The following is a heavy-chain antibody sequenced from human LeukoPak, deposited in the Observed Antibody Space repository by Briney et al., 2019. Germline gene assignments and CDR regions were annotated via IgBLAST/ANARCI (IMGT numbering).Heavy chain of an antibody. Sequence: ASVKVSRTVSGYSLSELSRHWVWQAPGQGGEWVGRINLNSGGTNYAQTFHGRVTMTRDTSISTAYMELSRLRSDDTAVYYCARDRGYCTNGVCYNIDYWGQGNLVTVSS. CDR2: INLNSGGT. V-gene: IGHV1-2*06. CDR1: GYSLSELS. D-gene: IGHD2-8*01. CDR3: ARDRGYCTNGVCYNIDY. J-gene: IGHJ4*02.